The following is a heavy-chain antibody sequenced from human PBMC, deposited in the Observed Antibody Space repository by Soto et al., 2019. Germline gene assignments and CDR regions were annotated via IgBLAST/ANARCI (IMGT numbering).Heavy chain of an antibody. J-gene: IGHJ6*02. Sequence: PGGSLRLSCAASGFTSTNYAMSWVRQAPGKGLEWVSTIRVSDGSEKYADFVEGRFTISRDTSKNTLSLQMNSLRAEDTAVYYCAGDYIRLNSLNSNYYSFGMDVWGQGTTVTVS. CDR2: IRVSDGSE. CDR1: GFTSTNYA. D-gene: IGHD4-17*01. V-gene: IGHV3-23*01. CDR3: AGDYIRLNSLNSNYYSFGMDV.